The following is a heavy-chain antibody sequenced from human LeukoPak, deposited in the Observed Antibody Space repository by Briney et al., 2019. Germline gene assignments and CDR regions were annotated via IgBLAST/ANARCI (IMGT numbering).Heavy chain of an antibody. CDR3: ARSRAFNSGAFDP. CDR2: IYHSRST. Sequence: SGTLSLTCAVSGGSISSSNWWSWVRQPPGKGLEWIGEIYHSRSTNYNPSLKSRVTISVDTSKNQFSLRLNSVTAADTAVYYCARSRAFNSGAFDPWGQGSLVTVSS. V-gene: IGHV4-4*02. D-gene: IGHD1-26*01. J-gene: IGHJ5*02. CDR1: GGSISSSNW.